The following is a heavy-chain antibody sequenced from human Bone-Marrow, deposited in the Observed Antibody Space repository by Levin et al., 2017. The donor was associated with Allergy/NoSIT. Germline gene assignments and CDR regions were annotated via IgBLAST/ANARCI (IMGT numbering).Heavy chain of an antibody. CDR2: ISYDGSNK. CDR1: GFTFSSYA. CDR3: ARDGGYCSGGSCYSAIYYYYYYMDV. Sequence: GGSLRLSCAASGFTFSSYAMHWVRQAPGKGLEWVAVISYDGSNKYYADSVKGRFTISRDNSKNTLYLQMNSLRAEDTAVYYCARDGGYCSGGSCYSAIYYYYYYMDVWGKGTTVTVSS. J-gene: IGHJ6*03. V-gene: IGHV3-30-3*01. D-gene: IGHD2-15*01.